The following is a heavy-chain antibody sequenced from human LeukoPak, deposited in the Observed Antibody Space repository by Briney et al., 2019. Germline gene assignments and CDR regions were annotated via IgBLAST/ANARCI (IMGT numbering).Heavy chain of an antibody. J-gene: IGHJ4*02. V-gene: IGHV3-48*01. Sequence: GGSLRLSCAAPGFSFGDYSMNWDRQAPGKGLEWISYIGISSGNTYYADSVKGRFTISGDKARDSLYLQMNSLRGEDTAVYYCARDYKYAFDNWVQGTLVTVSS. CDR3: ARDYKYAFDN. D-gene: IGHD5-24*01. CDR1: GFSFGDYS. CDR2: IGISSGNT.